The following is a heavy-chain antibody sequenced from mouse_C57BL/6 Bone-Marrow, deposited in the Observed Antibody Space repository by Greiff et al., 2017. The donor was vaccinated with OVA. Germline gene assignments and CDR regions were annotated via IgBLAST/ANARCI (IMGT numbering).Heavy chain of an antibody. J-gene: IGHJ2*01. D-gene: IGHD1-1*01. CDR3: ARHGDYGSFFDY. Sequence: EVQGVESGGDLVKPGGSLKLSCAASGFPFSSYGMSWVRQTPDKRLEWVATISSGGSYTYYPDSVKGRFTISRDNAKNTLYLQMSSLKSEDTAMYYCARHGDYGSFFDYWGQGTTLTVSS. CDR1: GFPFSSYG. CDR2: ISSGGSYT. V-gene: IGHV5-6*01.